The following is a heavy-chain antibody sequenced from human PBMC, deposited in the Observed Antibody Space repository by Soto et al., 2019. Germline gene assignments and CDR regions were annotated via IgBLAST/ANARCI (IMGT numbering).Heavy chain of an antibody. J-gene: IGHJ1*01. Sequence: QVQLVQSGAEVKKPGSSVKVSCKASGGTFSSYAISWVRQAPGQGLEWMGWIIPIFGTANYAQKFQGRVTITADESTSTAYMEVSSLRSEDTAVYYCARSLKEPTVAATPAEYFQHWGQGTLVTVSS. CDR2: IIPIFGTA. V-gene: IGHV1-69*01. CDR3: ARSLKEPTVAATPAEYFQH. CDR1: GGTFSSYA. D-gene: IGHD2-15*01.